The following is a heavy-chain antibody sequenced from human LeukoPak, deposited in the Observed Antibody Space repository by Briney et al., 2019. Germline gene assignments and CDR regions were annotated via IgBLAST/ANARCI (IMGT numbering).Heavy chain of an antibody. CDR1: GFTFSSYG. V-gene: IGHV3-30*02. D-gene: IGHD3-22*01. Sequence: GGSLRLSCAASGFTFSSYGMHWVRQAPGKGLEWVAFIRYDGSNKYYADSAKGRFTISRDNSKNTLYLQMNSLRAEDTAVYYCAKDNGDSSGYSLLFDYWGQGTLVTVSS. J-gene: IGHJ4*02. CDR3: AKDNGDSSGYSLLFDY. CDR2: IRYDGSNK.